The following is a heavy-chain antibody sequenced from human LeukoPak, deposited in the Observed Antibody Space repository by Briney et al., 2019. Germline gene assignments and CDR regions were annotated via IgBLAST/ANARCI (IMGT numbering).Heavy chain of an antibody. CDR3: ASGRTGYCTSVGCSHFDY. CDR2: IYHRRST. D-gene: IGHD2-2*01. Sequence: SETLSLTCAVYGGSFSGFYWSWIRQSPGEGLGWSGEIYHRRSTNYNPSLKSRVTVSVGTSKNQFSLRLTSVTAADTAVYYCASGRTGYCTSVGCSHFDYWGQGTLVAVSA. J-gene: IGHJ4*02. CDR1: GGSFSGFY. V-gene: IGHV4-34*01.